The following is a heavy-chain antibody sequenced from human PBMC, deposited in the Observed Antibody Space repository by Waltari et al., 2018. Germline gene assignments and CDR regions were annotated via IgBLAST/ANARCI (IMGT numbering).Heavy chain of an antibody. V-gene: IGHV2-70*15. J-gene: IGHJ4*02. CDR1: GFSLSTSGMC. D-gene: IGHD3-16*01. CDR2: IDWDDDK. CDR3: ARIWARRGGVTYNDY. Sequence: QVTLRESGPALVKPTQTLTLTCTFSGFSLSTSGMCVSWIRQPPGKALEWLARIDWDDDKYYSTSLKTRLTISKDTSKNQVVLTMTNMDPVDTATYYCARIWARRGGVTYNDYWGQGTLVTVSS.